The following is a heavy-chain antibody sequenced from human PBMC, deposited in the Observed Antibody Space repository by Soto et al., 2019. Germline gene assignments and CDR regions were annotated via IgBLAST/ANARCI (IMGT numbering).Heavy chain of an antibody. J-gene: IGHJ3*02. Sequence: SETLSLTCTVSGGSISSYYWSWIRQPPGKGLEWIGYIYYSGSTNYNPSLKSRVTISVDTSKNQFSLKLSSVTAADTAVYYCAGGYYDSSGYPHIWGQGTMVTVSS. CDR2: IYYSGST. V-gene: IGHV4-59*01. CDR1: GGSISSYY. CDR3: AGGYYDSSGYPHI. D-gene: IGHD3-22*01.